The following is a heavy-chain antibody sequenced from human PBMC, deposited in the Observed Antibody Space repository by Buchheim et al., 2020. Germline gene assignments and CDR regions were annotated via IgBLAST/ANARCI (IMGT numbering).Heavy chain of an antibody. CDR2: ISYDGSNK. Sequence: QVQLVESGGGVVQPGRSLRLSCAASGFTFSSYGMHWVRQAPGKGLEWVAVISYDGSNKYYADSVKGRFTISRDNSKNTLYLQMNSLRAEDTAVYYCAKAERGGYVLSAYYFDYWGQGTL. J-gene: IGHJ4*02. V-gene: IGHV3-30*18. CDR3: AKAERGGYVLSAYYFDY. CDR1: GFTFSSYG. D-gene: IGHD5-12*01.